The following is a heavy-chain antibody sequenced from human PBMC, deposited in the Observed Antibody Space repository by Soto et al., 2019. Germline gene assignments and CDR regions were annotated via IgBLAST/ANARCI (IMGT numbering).Heavy chain of an antibody. D-gene: IGHD1-26*01. V-gene: IGHV5-51*01. CDR1: VYSFTSYW. Sequence: PGESLKISCKGSVYSFTSYWIGWVRQMPGKGLELMGIIYPGDSDTRYSPSFQGQVTISADKSISTAYLQWSSLKASDTAMYYCARQRREYYYYYGMEVWGKGTTVTVSS. CDR3: ARQRREYYYYYGMEV. J-gene: IGHJ6*04. CDR2: IYPGDSDT.